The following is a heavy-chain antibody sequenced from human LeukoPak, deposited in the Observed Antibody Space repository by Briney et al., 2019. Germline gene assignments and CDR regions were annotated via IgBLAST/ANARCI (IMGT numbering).Heavy chain of an antibody. Sequence: SETLSLTCTVSGGSISSSSYYWGWIRQPPGKGLEWIGSIYYSESTYYNPSLMSRVTISVDTSKNQFSLKLSSVTAADTAVYYCARHSDSSGWVEGWFDPWGQGTLVTVSS. CDR1: GGSISSSSYY. CDR3: ARHSDSSGWVEGWFDP. J-gene: IGHJ5*02. D-gene: IGHD6-19*01. CDR2: IYYSEST. V-gene: IGHV4-39*01.